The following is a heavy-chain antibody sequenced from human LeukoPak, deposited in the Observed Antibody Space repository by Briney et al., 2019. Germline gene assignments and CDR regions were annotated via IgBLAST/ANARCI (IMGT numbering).Heavy chain of an antibody. V-gene: IGHV3-48*04. CDR3: ARRTGYSSGEVYYGMDV. J-gene: IGHJ6*02. D-gene: IGHD6-19*01. CDR2: ISSSSTI. Sequence: GGSLRLSCAASGFTFSSYSMNWVRQAPGKGLEWVSYISSSSTIYYADSVKGRFTISRDNAKNSLYLQMNSLRAEDTAVYYCARRTGYSSGEVYYGMDVWGQGTTVTVSS. CDR1: GFTFSSYS.